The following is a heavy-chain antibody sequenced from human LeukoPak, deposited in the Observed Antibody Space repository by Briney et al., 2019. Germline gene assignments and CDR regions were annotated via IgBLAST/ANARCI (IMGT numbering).Heavy chain of an antibody. CDR1: GGSISSYY. Sequence: SETLSLTCTVSGGSISSYYWSWIRQPPGKGLEWIGYIYYSGSTYYNPSLKSRVTITVDTSKNQFSLKLSSVTAADTAVYYCARGGRFKDYWGQGTLVTVSS. V-gene: IGHV4-30-4*01. J-gene: IGHJ4*02. CDR3: ARGGRFKDY. CDR2: IYYSGST.